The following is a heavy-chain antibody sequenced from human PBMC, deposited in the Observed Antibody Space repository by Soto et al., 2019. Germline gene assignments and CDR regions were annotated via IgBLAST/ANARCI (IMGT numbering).Heavy chain of an antibody. Sequence: QTQLVESGGGVVQPGRSLRPSCAASGFTFSNYGMHWVRQAPGKGLEGVAVISFDGSNKYYADSVKGRFTISRDNSKNTLYLQMHSLRAEDTAVYYCATTFYSGPDWGQGTLVTVSS. CDR2: ISFDGSNK. CDR3: ATTFYSGPD. CDR1: GFTFSNYG. V-gene: IGHV3-30*03. J-gene: IGHJ4*02. D-gene: IGHD5-12*01.